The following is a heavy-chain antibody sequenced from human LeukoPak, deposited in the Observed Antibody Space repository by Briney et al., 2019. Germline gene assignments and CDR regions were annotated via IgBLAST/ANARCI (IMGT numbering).Heavy chain of an antibody. V-gene: IGHV5-51*01. D-gene: IGHD1-26*01. CDR2: IYPGDSEV. CDR1: GYTFPSYW. Sequence: GGSLQISCEGSGYTFPSYWIAWVRQMPGKGLEWMGIIYPGDSEVRYSPSFQGHVTMSVDKSISTAYLEWSSLRASDTAMYYCARHRLGSRSAALDIWGRGTLVTVSS. J-gene: IGHJ3*02. CDR3: ARHRLGSRSAALDI.